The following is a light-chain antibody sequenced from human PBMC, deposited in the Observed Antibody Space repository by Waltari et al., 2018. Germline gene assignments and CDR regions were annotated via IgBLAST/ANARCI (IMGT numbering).Light chain of an antibody. CDR2: VAS. CDR3: QQRSIWPLT. V-gene: IGKV3-11*01. CDR1: PSISSN. J-gene: IGKJ4*01. Sequence: EIVLTQSPATLSLPLGERATLPCRASPSISSNLAWYQFRPGQAPRLLIYVASHRATGIPARFSGSGSGTDFTLTINSLEPEDFAVYYCQQRSIWPLTFGGGTKVEIK.